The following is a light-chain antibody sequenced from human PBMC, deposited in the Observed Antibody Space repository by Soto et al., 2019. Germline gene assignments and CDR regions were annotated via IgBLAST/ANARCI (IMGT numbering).Light chain of an antibody. V-gene: IGKV2-30*02. CDR1: HSLVHTDGNTY. CDR3: MQGTHWPRT. J-gene: IGKJ1*01. CDR2: RFS. Sequence: EAVLTQSPVSLPVDLGQPASLSATTRHSLVHTDGNTYSKCFRQPPGHSRRRLLYRFSSRDSGVPDRISGSGAGTYFTLYSSRVAAEYVVVYYCMQGTHWPRTFGQGTKVDIK.